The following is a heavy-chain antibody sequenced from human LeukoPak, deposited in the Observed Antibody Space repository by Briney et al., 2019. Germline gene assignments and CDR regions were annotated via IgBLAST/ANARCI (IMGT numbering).Heavy chain of an antibody. J-gene: IGHJ4*02. CDR1: GFTFSNYG. CDR2: ITGGGDAT. D-gene: IGHD2-15*01. CDR3: AKLAGQTDY. V-gene: IGHV3-23*01. Sequence: GGSLTLSCAASGFTFSNYGMIWVRQAPGKGLEWVSAITGGGDATFYADSVKGRFTISRDNSKNTLYLQMNSLRAEDAAVYYCAKLAGQTDYWGQGTLVTVSS.